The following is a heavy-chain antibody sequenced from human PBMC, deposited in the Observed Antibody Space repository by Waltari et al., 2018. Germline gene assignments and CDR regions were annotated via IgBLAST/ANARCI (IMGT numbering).Heavy chain of an antibody. Sequence: QVQLVESGGGVVQPGRSLRLSCAASGFTFSSYAMHWVRQAPGKGLEWVAVISYDGSNKYYADSVKGRFTISRDNAKNSLYLQMNSLRAEDTAVYYCARDDCSGGSCYNGMDVWGQGTTVTVSS. CDR1: GFTFSSYA. CDR3: ARDDCSGGSCYNGMDV. V-gene: IGHV3-30-3*01. CDR2: ISYDGSNK. J-gene: IGHJ6*02. D-gene: IGHD2-15*01.